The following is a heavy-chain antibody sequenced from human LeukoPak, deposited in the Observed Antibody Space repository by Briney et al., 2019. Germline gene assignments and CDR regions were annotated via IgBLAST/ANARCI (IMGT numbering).Heavy chain of an antibody. V-gene: IGHV4-39*01. CDR1: GGFISSRSYY. CDR3: ARHPLKAYVSDWFDP. D-gene: IGHD3-10*02. Sequence: PSETLSLTCTVSGGFISSRSYYWGWLRQPPGKGLEWIASIFYSGSTYHNPSLKSRVTISVDTSKSQFSLKLSSVTAADTAVYFCARHPLKAYVSDWFDPWGQGTLVTVSS. J-gene: IGHJ5*02. CDR2: IFYSGST.